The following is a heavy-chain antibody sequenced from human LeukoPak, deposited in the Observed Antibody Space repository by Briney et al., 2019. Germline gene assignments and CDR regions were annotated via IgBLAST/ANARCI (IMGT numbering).Heavy chain of an antibody. V-gene: IGHV1-69*05. D-gene: IGHD2-15*01. J-gene: IGHJ6*03. CDR2: IIPIFGTA. CDR3: ARGYCSGGSCHPGTLYYMDV. Sequence: SVKVSCKASGGTFSSYAISWVRQAPGQGLEWMGGIIPIFGTANYAQKFQGRVTITTDESTSTAYMERSSLRSEDTAVYYCARGYCSGGSCHPGTLYYMDVWGKGTTVTVSS. CDR1: GGTFSSYA.